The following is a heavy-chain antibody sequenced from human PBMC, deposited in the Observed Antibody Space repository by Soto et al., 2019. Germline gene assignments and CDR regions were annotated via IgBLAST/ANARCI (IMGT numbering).Heavy chain of an antibody. J-gene: IGHJ4*01. D-gene: IGHD6-19*01. CDR1: GATFNFYA. CDR2: VVPHSGTA. CDR3: ARHPGQWLYYFDY. V-gene: IGHV1-69*13. Sequence: SVKVSCKSSGATFNFYAISWVRQAPGEGLEWMGGVVPHSGTATYARKFQGRLTVTADESSSTACMDLSSLTSEDTAIYYCARHPGQWLYYFDYWGQGTLVTVSS.